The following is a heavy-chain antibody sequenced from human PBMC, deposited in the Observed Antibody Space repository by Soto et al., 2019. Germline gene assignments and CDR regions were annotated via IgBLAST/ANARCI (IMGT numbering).Heavy chain of an antibody. CDR2: ISYDGSNK. D-gene: IGHD6-13*01. V-gene: IGHV3-30*18. CDR1: GFTFSSYG. CDR3: AKDKDPNTIAAAGSLYYCYGMDV. J-gene: IGHJ6*02. Sequence: GASLRLSCAASGFTFSSYGMHWVRQAPGKGVERVAVISYDGSNKYYADSVKGRFTISRDNSKNTLYLQMNSLRAEDTGVYYCAKDKDPNTIAAAGSLYYCYGMDVWGQGTTVTVSS.